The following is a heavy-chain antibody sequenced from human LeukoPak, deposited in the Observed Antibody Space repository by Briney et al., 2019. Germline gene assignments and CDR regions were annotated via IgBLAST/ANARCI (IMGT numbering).Heavy chain of an antibody. CDR3: ARRPMVTYYFDY. D-gene: IGHD5-18*01. J-gene: IGHJ4*02. V-gene: IGHV1-3*01. CDR2: INAGNGNT. CDR1: GYTFTSYA. Sequence: GASVKVSCKASGYTFTSYAMHWVRQAPGQRLEWMGWINAGNGNTKYSQKFQGRVTITRDTSASTAYMELSSLRSEDTAVYYCARRPMVTYYFDYWGQGTLVTVSS.